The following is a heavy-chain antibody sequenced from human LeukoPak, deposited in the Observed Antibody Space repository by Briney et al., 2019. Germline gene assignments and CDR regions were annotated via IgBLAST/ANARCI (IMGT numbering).Heavy chain of an antibody. CDR1: GFTFGGYG. J-gene: IGHJ4*02. Sequence: GGSLRLSCAGSGFTFGGYGMHWFRQTPGKGLEWVAVIAYDGSRALYADSVKGRFTISRDNSKNTMSVQMDDLRAEDTAVYYCTRYNNDHFDYWGQGTLVTVSS. V-gene: IGHV3-33*01. CDR2: IAYDGSRA. D-gene: IGHD1-14*01. CDR3: TRYNNDHFDY.